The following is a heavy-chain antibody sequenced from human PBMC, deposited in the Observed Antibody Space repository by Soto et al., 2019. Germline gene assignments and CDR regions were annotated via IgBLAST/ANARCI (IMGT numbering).Heavy chain of an antibody. CDR1: CGSISSYY. Sequence: SETLSLPCPVSCGSISSYYWRWILHPPGKGLEWSGYIYYSGSTNYNPPLKSRVTISVDTSNNQFALKLSSVTAADTAVYYCARARPDCSSTSCYSVRRRFDYWGQGTLVTVSS. CDR3: ARARPDCSSTSCYSVRRRFDY. D-gene: IGHD2-2*01. J-gene: IGHJ4*02. V-gene: IGHV4-59*12. CDR2: IYYSGST.